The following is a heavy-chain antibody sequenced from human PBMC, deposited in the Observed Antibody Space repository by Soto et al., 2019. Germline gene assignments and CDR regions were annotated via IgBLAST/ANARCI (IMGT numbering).Heavy chain of an antibody. CDR1: GLSFSGYY. J-gene: IGHJ6*02. CDR2: INHSGST. CDR3: ARHIWFGEPWGWDYYYGMDV. V-gene: IGHV4-34*01. D-gene: IGHD3-10*01. Sequence: SETLSLTCAVYGLSFSGYYWILIRQPPGKGLEWIGEINHSGSTNYNPSLKSRVTISVDTSKNQFSLKLSSVTAADTAVYYCARHIWFGEPWGWDYYYGMDVWGQGTTVTVSS.